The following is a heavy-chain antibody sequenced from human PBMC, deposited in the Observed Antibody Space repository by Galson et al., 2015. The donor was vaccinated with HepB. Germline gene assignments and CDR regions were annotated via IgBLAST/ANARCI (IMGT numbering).Heavy chain of an antibody. D-gene: IGHD5-12*01. CDR1: GFTFSRYA. Sequence: SLRLSCAASGFTFSRYAMSWVRQAPGKGLEWVSAISGSGGSTYYADSVKGRFTISRDNSKNTLYLQMNSLRAEDTAVYYCAKMRGPSGYSGYASFNYYFDYWGQGTLVTVSS. CDR3: AKMRGPSGYSGYASFNYYFDY. CDR2: ISGSGGST. J-gene: IGHJ4*02. V-gene: IGHV3-23*01.